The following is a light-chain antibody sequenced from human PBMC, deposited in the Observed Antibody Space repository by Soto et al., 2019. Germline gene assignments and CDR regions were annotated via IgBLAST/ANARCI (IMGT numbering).Light chain of an antibody. CDR2: EVS. Sequence: QSALTQPASVSGSPGQSITISCTGTSTDVGGYRYVSWYQQHPGKAPKLIIYEVSNRPSGVSNRFSGSKSGNTASLTISGLQAEDEADYYCSSYTSSNVPYVFGTGTQLTVL. V-gene: IGLV2-14*01. CDR3: SSYTSSNVPYV. CDR1: STDVGGYRY. J-gene: IGLJ1*01.